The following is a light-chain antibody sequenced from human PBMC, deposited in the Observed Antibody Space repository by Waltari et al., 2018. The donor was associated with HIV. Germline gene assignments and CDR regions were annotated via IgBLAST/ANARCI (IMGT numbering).Light chain of an antibody. CDR2: DNN. CDR1: RSNIGAGFD. V-gene: IGLV1-40*01. J-gene: IGLJ2*01. Sequence: QSVLTQPPSVSGAPGQRVTIACTGTRSNIGAGFDFPRYQQIPGNAPKLLIYDNNIRPSGVPDRFSGSKSGTSASLAITGLQSEDEADYYCQSYDMSQSGSLVFGGGTKLTVL. CDR3: QSYDMSQSGSLV.